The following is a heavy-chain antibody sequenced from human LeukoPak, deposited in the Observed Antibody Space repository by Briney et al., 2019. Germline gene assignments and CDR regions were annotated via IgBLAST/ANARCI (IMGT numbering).Heavy chain of an antibody. CDR2: ISGSGGT. D-gene: IGHD6-19*01. CDR1: GFTFRSYA. J-gene: IGHJ4*02. CDR3: AKPYSGWTSFDY. V-gene: IGHV3-23*01. Sequence: GGSLRLSCAASGFTFRSYAMSWVRQAPGKGLEWVSAISGSGGTYYADSVKGRFTISRDNSKNTLYLQMNSLRAEDTAVYYCAKPYSGWTSFDYWGQGTLVTVSS.